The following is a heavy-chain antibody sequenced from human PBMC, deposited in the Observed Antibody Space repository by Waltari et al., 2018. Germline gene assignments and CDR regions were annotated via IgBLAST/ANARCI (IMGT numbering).Heavy chain of an antibody. CDR3: ASKDGISGGYFDY. D-gene: IGHD6-19*01. Sequence: QVQLVQSGAEVKKPGSSVKVSCTASGGTFSSYAISWGRQAPGQGLEWMGGIIPIFGTANYAQKFQGRVTITTDESTSTAYMELSSLRSEDTAVYYCASKDGISGGYFDYWGQGTLVTVSS. CDR1: GGTFSSYA. J-gene: IGHJ4*02. V-gene: IGHV1-69*05. CDR2: IIPIFGTA.